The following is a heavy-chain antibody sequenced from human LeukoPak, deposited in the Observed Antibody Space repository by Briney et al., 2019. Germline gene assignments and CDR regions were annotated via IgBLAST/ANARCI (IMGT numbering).Heavy chain of an antibody. CDR1: GFTFSSYA. J-gene: IGHJ4*02. CDR3: AKVRVVFNWNYAYYFDS. CDR2: ISSNGIGT. Sequence: GGSLRFSCAASGFTFSSYAMHWVRQAPGKGLEYVSAISSNGIGTFYANSVKGRFTISRDNSQNTLFLQMGSLRPEDMAVYYCAKVRVVFNWNYAYYFDSWGQGTLVTVSS. D-gene: IGHD1-7*01. V-gene: IGHV3-64*01.